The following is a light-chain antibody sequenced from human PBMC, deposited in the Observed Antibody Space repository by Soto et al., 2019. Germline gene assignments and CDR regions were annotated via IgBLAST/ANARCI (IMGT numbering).Light chain of an antibody. V-gene: IGLV4-69*01. CDR3: WSYTSSDNWV. CDR1: PRHIDYA. CDR2: VDSDDSH. J-gene: IGLJ3*02. Sequence: QAVVTQSPSASASLGASVRLTCTLSPRHIDYAIAWHQQRPDKGPRYLMKVDSDDSHDRGAGIPERFSGSSSGTERFLLISNLQSEDEADYYCWSYTSSDNWVFGGGTKVTVL.